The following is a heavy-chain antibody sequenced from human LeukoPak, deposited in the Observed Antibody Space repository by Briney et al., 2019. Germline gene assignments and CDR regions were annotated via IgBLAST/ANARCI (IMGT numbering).Heavy chain of an antibody. CDR3: TRGIVATMEFGLTLGY. CDR2: ISSSSSYI. V-gene: IGHV3-21*03. D-gene: IGHD5-12*01. CDR1: GFTFSSYS. J-gene: IGHJ4*02. Sequence: GGSLRLSCAASGFTFSSYSMNWVRQAPGKGLEWVSSISSSSSYIYYADSVKGRFTISRDNAKNSLYLQMNSLRAEDTAVYYCTRGIVATMEFGLTLGYWGQGTLVTVSS.